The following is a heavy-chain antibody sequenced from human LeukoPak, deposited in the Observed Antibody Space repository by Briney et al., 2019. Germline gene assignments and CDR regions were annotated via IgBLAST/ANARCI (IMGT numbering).Heavy chain of an antibody. J-gene: IGHJ4*02. CDR1: GYTFTSYG. D-gene: IGHD3-9*01. V-gene: IGHV1-18*01. CDR3: ARDPGQYYDILAGYYTPYYFDY. CDR2: ISTYNADT. Sequence: ASVKVSCKASGYTFTSYGMSWVRQAPGQGLEWMGWISTYNADTDYAQKFRGRVTMTTETSTSTAYMELRSLTSDDTAVYYCARDPGQYYDILAGYYTPYYFDYWGQGTLVTVSS.